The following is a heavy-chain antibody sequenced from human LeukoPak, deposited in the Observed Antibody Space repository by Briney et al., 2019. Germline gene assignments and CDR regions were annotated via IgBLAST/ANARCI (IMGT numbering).Heavy chain of an antibody. CDR3: ATVPIFGVVIIQNWFAP. J-gene: IGHJ5*02. CDR1: GYTLTELS. V-gene: IGHV1-24*01. Sequence: ASVKVSCKVSGYTLTELSMHWVRQAPGKGLEWMGGFYPEDGETIYAQKFQGRVTMTEDTSTDTAYMELSSLRSEDTAVYYCATVPIFGVVIIQNWFAPWGQGTLVTVSS. CDR2: FYPEDGET. D-gene: IGHD3-3*01.